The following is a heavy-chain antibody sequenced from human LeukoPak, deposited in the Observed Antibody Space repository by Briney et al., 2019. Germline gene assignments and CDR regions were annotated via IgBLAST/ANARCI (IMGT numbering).Heavy chain of an antibody. J-gene: IGHJ4*02. V-gene: IGHV3-23*01. CDR3: AKDQADY. CDR2: ISGSGGST. CDR1: GGSISSYY. Sequence: ETLSLTCTVSGGSISSYYWSWVRQAPGKGLEWVSAISGSGGSTYYADSVKGRFTISRDNSKNTLYLQMSSLRAEDTAVYYCAKDQADYWGQGTLVTVSS.